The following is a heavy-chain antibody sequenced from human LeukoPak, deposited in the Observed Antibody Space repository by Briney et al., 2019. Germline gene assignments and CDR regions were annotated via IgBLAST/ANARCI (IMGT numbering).Heavy chain of an antibody. CDR1: GYTFTSLD. CDR3: VRVDGSPDF. D-gene: IGHD3-22*01. CDR2: MNPKSGYT. J-gene: IGHJ4*02. V-gene: IGHV1-8*03. Sequence: VASVKVSCKASGYTFTSLDINWVRQATGQGLEWMGWMNPKSGYTGSAQQFQGRVTLTRSTSISSAYMELSSLRSEDTAVYYCVRVDGSPDFWGQGTLITVSS.